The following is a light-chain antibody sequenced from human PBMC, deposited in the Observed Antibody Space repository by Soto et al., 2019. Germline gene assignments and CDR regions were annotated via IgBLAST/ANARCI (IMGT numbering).Light chain of an antibody. CDR3: HQYKNWPPLT. CDR2: GAF. V-gene: IGKV3-15*01. CDR1: QSVTYN. Sequence: EIVMTQSPATLSVSPGETATLSCRASQSVTYNLAWYQQKPGQGPRLLIYGAFTRATVIPARFSGSGSGTEFTLTISSLQSEDFAVYYGHQYKNWPPLTFGGGTKVEIK. J-gene: IGKJ4*01.